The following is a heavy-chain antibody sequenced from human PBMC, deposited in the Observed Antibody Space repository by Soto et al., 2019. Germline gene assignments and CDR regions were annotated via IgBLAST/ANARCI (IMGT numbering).Heavy chain of an antibody. J-gene: IGHJ5*02. CDR2: IYTSGST. Sequence: SETLSLTCTVSGGSISSYYWSWIRQPAGKGLEWIGRIYTSGSTNYNPSLKSRVTMSVDTSKNQFSLKLSSVTAADTAVYYCARDGPLAYCGGDCYSDNWFDPWGQGTLVTVSS. CDR1: GGSISSYY. V-gene: IGHV4-4*07. D-gene: IGHD2-21*02. CDR3: ARDGPLAYCGGDCYSDNWFDP.